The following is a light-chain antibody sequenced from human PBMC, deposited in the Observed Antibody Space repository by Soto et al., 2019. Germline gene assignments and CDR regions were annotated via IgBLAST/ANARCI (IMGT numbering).Light chain of an antibody. CDR2: DAS. Sequence: DIQSTQSPSFLSASLGDRVTITCRASQSISTYLNWYQKKPGKAPNLLIYDASRLQSGVPSRFSGSGGGTDFTLSISSVQPEDFATYFCQQSYMDPITFGQGTRLEIK. J-gene: IGKJ5*01. CDR3: QQSYMDPIT. CDR1: QSISTY. V-gene: IGKV1-39*01.